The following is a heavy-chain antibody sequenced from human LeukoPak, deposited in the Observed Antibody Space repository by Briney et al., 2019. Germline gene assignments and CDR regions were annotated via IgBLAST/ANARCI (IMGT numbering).Heavy chain of an antibody. CDR1: GGSISGYY. V-gene: IGHV4-59*01. D-gene: IGHD1-26*01. CDR3: ARDRSGSYYVDLGFYYGMDV. J-gene: IGHJ6*02. CDR2: IYYSGST. Sequence: PSETLSLTCTVSGGSISGYYWSWIRQPQGKGLEGIGYIYYSGSTNYNPSLKSRVTISVDTSKNQFSLKLSSVTAADTAVYYCARDRSGSYYVDLGFYYGMDVWGQGTTVTVSS.